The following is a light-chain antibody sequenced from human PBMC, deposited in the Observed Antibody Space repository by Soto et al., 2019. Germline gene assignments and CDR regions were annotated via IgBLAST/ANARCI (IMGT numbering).Light chain of an antibody. V-gene: IGKV1-5*01. CDR2: DAS. CDR3: QQYKSYSQFT. Sequence: DVQMTQSPSTLSASVGDRVTITCRASQSISSWLAWYKQKPGRAPNLLIYDASTLQSGVSSRFSGSGSGTEFTLTINRLQPDDFATYYRQQYKSYSQFTFGQGTKVDIK. J-gene: IGKJ2*01. CDR1: QSISSW.